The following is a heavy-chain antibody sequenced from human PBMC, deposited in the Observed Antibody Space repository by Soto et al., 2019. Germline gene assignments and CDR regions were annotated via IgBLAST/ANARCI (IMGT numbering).Heavy chain of an antibody. CDR3: AQGNSERIIRSDYIWGSPFDY. CDR2: ISGSGGST. V-gene: IGHV3-23*01. CDR1: GFTFSSYA. J-gene: IGHJ4*02. D-gene: IGHD3-16*01. Sequence: EVQLLESGGGLVQPGGSLRLSCAASGFTFSSYAMSWVRQAPGKGLEWVSAISGSGGSTYYADSVKGRFTISRDNSKNTLYLQMNSLRAEDTAVYYCAQGNSERIIRSDYIWGSPFDYWGQGTLVTVSS.